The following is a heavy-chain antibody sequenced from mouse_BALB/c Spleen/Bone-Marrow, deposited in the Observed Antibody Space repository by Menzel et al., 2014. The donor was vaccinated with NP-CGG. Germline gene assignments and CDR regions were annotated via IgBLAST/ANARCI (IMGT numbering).Heavy chain of an antibody. CDR2: ISYSGST. Sequence: QSGPGLVQPSQSLSLSCIVTGYSITRYYTWNLLRQFPENKLEWVGNISYSGSTTYNPSLESRISITRDTSKNQFYLQLDSVTNEDTATYYCARSSSYDYDVEFAYWGQGTLVTVSA. CDR1: GYSITRYYT. J-gene: IGHJ3*01. CDR3: ARSSSYDYDVEFAY. V-gene: IGHV3-2*02. D-gene: IGHD2-4*01.